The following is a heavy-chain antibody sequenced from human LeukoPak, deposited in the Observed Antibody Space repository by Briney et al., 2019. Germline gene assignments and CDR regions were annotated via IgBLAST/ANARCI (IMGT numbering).Heavy chain of an antibody. CDR3: ARDGPIAGRSVSLHNDYYYMDV. D-gene: IGHD6-6*01. CDR1: GGSISSYY. J-gene: IGHJ6*03. CDR2: IYYGGST. Sequence: PSETLSLTCTVSGGSISSYYWSWIRQPPGKGLEWIGDIYYGGSTNYNPSLKSRVTILVDTSKNQFSLKLSSVTAADTAVYYCARDGPIAGRSVSLHNDYYYMDVWGNGTTVTVSS. V-gene: IGHV4-59*01.